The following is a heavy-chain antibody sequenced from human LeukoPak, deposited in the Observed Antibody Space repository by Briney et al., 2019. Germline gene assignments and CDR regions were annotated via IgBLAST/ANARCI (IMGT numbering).Heavy chain of an antibody. CDR1: GGSISSGRHY. CDR2: IYYSGST. D-gene: IGHD6-13*01. V-gene: IGHV4-39*01. Sequence: NPSETLSLTCTVSGGSISSGRHYWGWIRQPPGKGLEWIATIYYSGSTYYNPSLTSRVTISVDTSKNQFSLKLSSVTAADTAVFYCARQGSGPGTAWGQGTLVTVSS. CDR3: ARQGSGPGTA. J-gene: IGHJ5*02.